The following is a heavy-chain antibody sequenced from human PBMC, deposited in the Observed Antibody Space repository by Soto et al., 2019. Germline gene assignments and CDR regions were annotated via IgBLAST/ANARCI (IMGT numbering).Heavy chain of an antibody. D-gene: IGHD6-13*01. CDR3: ARVLVISPMRSRSYAFDV. CDR2: IGSAGDT. V-gene: IGHV3-13*01. CDR1: GFTFSSYD. Sequence: GGSLRLSCAASGFTFSSYDMHWLRQAPGKGLEWVSAIGSAGDTYYLGSVEGRFTISRDNSKNTLYLQMNSLRAEDTALYYCARVLVISPMRSRSYAFDVWGLGTVVTVSS. J-gene: IGHJ3*01.